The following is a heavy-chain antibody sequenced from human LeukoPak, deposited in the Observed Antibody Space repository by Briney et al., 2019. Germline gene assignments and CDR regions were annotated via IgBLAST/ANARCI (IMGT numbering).Heavy chain of an antibody. V-gene: IGHV3-7*01. CDR1: GSTFTTYW. D-gene: IGHD1-14*01. Sequence: PGGSLRLSCAASGSTFTTYWMTWVRQAPGKGLEWVANIKQDGSDKYYVDSVKGRFTISRDNTKNSLSLQMHSLRAGDTAVYYCAREFRNAGDYWGQGTLVTVSS. CDR3: AREFRNAGDY. CDR2: IKQDGSDK. J-gene: IGHJ4*02.